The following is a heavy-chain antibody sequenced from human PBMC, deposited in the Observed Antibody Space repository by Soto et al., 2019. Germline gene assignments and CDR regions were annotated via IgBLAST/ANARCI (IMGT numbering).Heavy chain of an antibody. CDR1: GDSVSSNSAA. J-gene: IGHJ6*02. CDR3: ARDSIAVAGTDVYYYGMDV. D-gene: IGHD6-19*01. V-gene: IGHV6-1*01. Sequence: QTLSLTCAISGDSVSSNSAAWNWIRQSPSRGLEWLGRTYYRSKWYNDYAVSVKSRITINPDTSKNQFSLQLNSVTPEDTAVYYCARDSIAVAGTDVYYYGMDVWGQGTTVTVSS. CDR2: TYYRSKWYN.